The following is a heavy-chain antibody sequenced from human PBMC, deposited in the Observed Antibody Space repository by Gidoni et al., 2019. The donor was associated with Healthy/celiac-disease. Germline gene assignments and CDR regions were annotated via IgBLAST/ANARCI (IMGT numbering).Heavy chain of an antibody. Sequence: QVQLVESGGGLVKPGGSLRLSCAASGFTFSDYYMGWIRQAPGKGLGWVSYISSSGSTIYYADSVKGRFTISRDNAKNSLYLQMNSLGAEDTAVYYCARDPLKERNNWNDVSDYWGQGTLVTVSS. D-gene: IGHD1-1*01. J-gene: IGHJ4*02. CDR2: ISSSGSTI. CDR1: GFTFSDYY. V-gene: IGHV3-11*01. CDR3: ARDPLKERNNWNDVSDY.